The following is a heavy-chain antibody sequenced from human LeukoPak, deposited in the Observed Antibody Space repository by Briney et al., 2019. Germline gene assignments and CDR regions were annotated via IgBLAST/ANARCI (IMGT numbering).Heavy chain of an antibody. D-gene: IGHD2-2*01. J-gene: IGHJ6*04. CDR2: INHSGST. V-gene: IGHV4-34*01. CDR1: GGSFSGYY. Sequence: SETLSLTCAVYGGSFSGYYWSWIRQPPGKGLEWIGEINHSGSTNYNPSLKSRVTISVDTSKNQFSLKLSSVTAADTAVYYCASLGYCSSTSCSLDDWGKGTTVTVSS. CDR3: ASLGYCSSTSCSLDD.